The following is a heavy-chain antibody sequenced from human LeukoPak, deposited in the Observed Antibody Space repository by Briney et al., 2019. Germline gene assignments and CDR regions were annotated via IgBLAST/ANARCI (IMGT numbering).Heavy chain of an antibody. CDR1: GYTFTNHG. Sequence: ASVKVSCKASGYTFTNHGISWVRQAPRQGPEWMGWISAYNGDTNYAQKLQGRVTMTTDTSTSTAYMELRSLRSDDTAVYYCARKTIAGGYNWFDPWGQGTLVTVSS. V-gene: IGHV1-18*01. D-gene: IGHD6-13*01. J-gene: IGHJ5*02. CDR3: ARKTIAGGYNWFDP. CDR2: ISAYNGDT.